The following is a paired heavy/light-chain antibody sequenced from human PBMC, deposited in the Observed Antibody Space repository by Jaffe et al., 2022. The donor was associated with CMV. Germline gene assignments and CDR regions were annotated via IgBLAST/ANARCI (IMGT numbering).Light chain of an antibody. V-gene: IGKV1-12*02. Sequence: DIQMTQSPSSVSASVGDRVNITCRASQAIATWIAWYQQRPGKAPTLLIYGASTLQSGVPSRFSGSVSGTDFTLTISGLQPEDFATYYCQRANSSPFFGGGTRVEI. J-gene: IGKJ4*01. CDR3: QRANSSPF. CDR2: GAS. CDR1: QAIATW.
Heavy chain of an antibody. D-gene: IGHD3-10*01. CDR1: GFDFNSYS. V-gene: IGHV3-48*01. CDR2: IGPSGTNI. J-gene: IGHJ6*02. Sequence: EVQLVESGGGLVRPGGSLRLSCIASGFDFNSYSMNWVRQAPGKGLEWIAYIGPSGTNINYADSVKGRITTSRDNVKNSLSLQMDSLRTEDTAVYFCARDSGSYRYLYYFYGMDLWGQGTTVLVSS. CDR3: ARDSGSYRYLYYFYGMDL.